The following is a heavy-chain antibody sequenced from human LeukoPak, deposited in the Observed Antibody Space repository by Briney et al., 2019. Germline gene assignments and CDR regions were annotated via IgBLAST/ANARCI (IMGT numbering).Heavy chain of an antibody. CDR2: INANSGGT. D-gene: IGHD3-9*01. J-gene: IGHJ4*02. CDR3: AIELTGYFYFDN. Sequence: ASVKVSCNASGYTVTAYYMHWVGQAPRQGLEWMGCINANSGGTVYVPKLQGRITMTRDPSISPAYMELSGLTSGDPAVYYCAIELTGYFYFDNWGQGTLVTVSS. CDR1: GYTVTAYY. V-gene: IGHV1-2*02.